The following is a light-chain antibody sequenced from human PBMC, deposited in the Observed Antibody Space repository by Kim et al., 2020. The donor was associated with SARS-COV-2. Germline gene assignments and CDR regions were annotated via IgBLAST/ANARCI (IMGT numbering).Light chain of an antibody. CDR2: KDN. Sequence: VSPGQTARITCSGDVLAKKKYARWFQQKPGQAPVVVIYKDNARPSGIPERFSGSSAGTTVTLTISGAQVEDEADYYFYSTTNNTAIFGGGTQLTVL. CDR1: VLAKKKY. V-gene: IGLV3-27*01. CDR3: YSTTNNTAI. J-gene: IGLJ2*01.